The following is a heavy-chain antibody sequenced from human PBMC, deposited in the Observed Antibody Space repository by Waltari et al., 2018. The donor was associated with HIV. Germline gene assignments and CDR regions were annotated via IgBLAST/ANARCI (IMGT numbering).Heavy chain of an antibody. CDR3: ARGRFEGYILYYYYGMDV. V-gene: IGHV4-61*02. CDR1: GGSISTGSYY. CDR2: IYSSGNT. Sequence: HVQLPESGPGLVKPSQTLSLTCTVSGGSISTGSYYWNWIRQPAGKGLEWIGRIYSSGNTNYNPSLKSRVTISVDTSKNQFSLKLSSVTAADTAVYYCARGRFEGYILYYYYGMDVWGQGTTVSVSS. D-gene: IGHD5-12*01. J-gene: IGHJ6*02.